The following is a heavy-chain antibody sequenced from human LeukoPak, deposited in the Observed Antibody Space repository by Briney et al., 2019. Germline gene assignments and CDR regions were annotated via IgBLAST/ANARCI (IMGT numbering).Heavy chain of an antibody. CDR1: GFTFSTYA. Sequence: PGGSLRLSCAASGFTFSTYAMSWVRQAPGKGLEWVSGISDGGDYTYYADSVKGRFTISRDNSKNTLHLQMNSLRADDTAAYHCVKEKKSGGWPFDYWGQGALVTVSS. CDR3: VKEKKSGGWPFDY. D-gene: IGHD2-15*01. CDR2: ISDGGDYT. J-gene: IGHJ4*02. V-gene: IGHV3-23*01.